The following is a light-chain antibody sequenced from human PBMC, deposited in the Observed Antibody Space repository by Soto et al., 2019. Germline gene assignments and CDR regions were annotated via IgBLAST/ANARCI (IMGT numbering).Light chain of an antibody. V-gene: IGKV1-39*01. CDR3: QQSYSTPPT. Sequence: DIQMTQSPSSLSASVGDRVTITCRASQTISNSLIWYQQKPGKAPKLLIYAASSLQSGVPSRFSGSGSGTDFTLTISSLQPEDFATYYCQQSYSTPPTFGGGTKVDIK. CDR1: QTISNS. CDR2: AAS. J-gene: IGKJ4*01.